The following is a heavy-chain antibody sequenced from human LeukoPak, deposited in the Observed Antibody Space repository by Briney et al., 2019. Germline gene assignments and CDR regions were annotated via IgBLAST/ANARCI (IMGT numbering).Heavy chain of an antibody. CDR1: GYTFTNYG. CDR3: ARELFPNYGSSD. D-gene: IGHD3-22*01. J-gene: IGHJ4*02. CDR2: ISGYNGNT. Sequence: ASVKVSCKASGYTFTNYGITWVRQAPGQGLEWMGWISGYNGNTNYAQNFQGRVTMTTDTSTSTAYMELRSLRSDDTAVYYCARELFPNYGSSDWGQGTLVTVSS. V-gene: IGHV1-18*01.